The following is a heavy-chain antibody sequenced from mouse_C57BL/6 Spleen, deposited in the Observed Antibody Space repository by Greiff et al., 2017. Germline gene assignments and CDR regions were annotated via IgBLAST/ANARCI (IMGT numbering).Heavy chain of an antibody. CDR2: IHPNSGST. CDR3: ARALRLSPFYAMDY. D-gene: IGHD3-2*02. CDR1: GYPFTSYW. Sequence: QVQLQPPGAELVKPGASVKLSCKASGYPFTSYWMHWVKQRPGQGLEWIGMIHPNSGSTNYNEKFKSKATLTVDKSSSTTYMKLCSLTSEDSAVYYCARALRLSPFYAMDYWGQGTSDTVSS. J-gene: IGHJ4*01. V-gene: IGHV1-64*01.